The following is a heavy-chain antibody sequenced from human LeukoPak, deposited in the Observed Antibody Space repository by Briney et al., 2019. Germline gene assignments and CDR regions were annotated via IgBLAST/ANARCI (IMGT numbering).Heavy chain of an antibody. J-gene: IGHJ4*02. D-gene: IGHD3-22*01. Sequence: SETLSLTCTVSGGSISGSSYYWGWIRQPPGKGLEWIGSIYYSGSTYYNPSLKSRVTISVDTSKNQFSLKLSSVTAADTAVYYCARGTLTNYDSSGYANWGQGTLVTVSS. CDR3: ARGTLTNYDSSGYAN. CDR2: IYYSGST. V-gene: IGHV4-39*07. CDR1: GGSISGSSYY.